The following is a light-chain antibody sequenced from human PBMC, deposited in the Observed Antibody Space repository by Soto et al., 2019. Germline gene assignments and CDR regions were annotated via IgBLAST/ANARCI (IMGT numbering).Light chain of an antibody. J-gene: IGKJ1*01. V-gene: IGKV1-5*01. CDR1: QSISSW. CDR3: QQYNSYATWT. CDR2: DAS. Sequence: DIQMTQSPSTLSASVGDRVTSTCRASQSISSWSAWYQQKPGKAPKLLIYDASSLESGVPSRFSGSGSGTEFTLTISSLQPDDFATYYCQQYNSYATWTFGQGTKVDIK.